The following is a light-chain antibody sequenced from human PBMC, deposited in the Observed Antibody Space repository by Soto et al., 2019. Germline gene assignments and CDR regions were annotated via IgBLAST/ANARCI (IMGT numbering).Light chain of an antibody. CDR3: CSYTSTNTRV. V-gene: IGLV2-14*01. CDR1: SSDVGGHNY. CDR2: EAT. Sequence: QSALTQPASVSGSPGQSITISCTGTSSDVGGHNYVSWYQQYPGKAPKLIIYEATNRPSGISDRFSGSKSGSTASLTISGLQAEDEADYYCCSYTSTNTRVFGGGTKVTVL. J-gene: IGLJ3*02.